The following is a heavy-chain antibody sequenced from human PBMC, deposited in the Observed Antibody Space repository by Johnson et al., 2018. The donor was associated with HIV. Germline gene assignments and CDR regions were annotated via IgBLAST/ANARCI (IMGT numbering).Heavy chain of an antibody. V-gene: IGHV3-30-3*01. J-gene: IGHJ3*02. CDR2: ISHDGSNK. CDR3: ASVDSQLDDAFDI. CDR1: GFTFTSYA. D-gene: IGHD1-1*01. Sequence: QVQLVESGGGVVQPGRSLRLSCIVSGFTFTSYAMHWVRQAPGKGLEWVAVISHDGSNKYFAYSVKGRFTISRDNSKNTLYLQMNSMRAEDTAVYYCASVDSQLDDAFDIWGQGTMVTVSS.